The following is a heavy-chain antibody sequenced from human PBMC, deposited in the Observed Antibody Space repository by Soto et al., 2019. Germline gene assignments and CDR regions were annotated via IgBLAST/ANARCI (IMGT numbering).Heavy chain of an antibody. CDR2: INPHSGGT. CDR1: GYTFTGYY. V-gene: IGHV1-2*02. D-gene: IGHD2-2*01. CDR3: ARTSCSSTTCPTTY. J-gene: IGHJ4*02. Sequence: QVQLVQSGAEVKKPGASVKVSCKTSGYTFTGYYIYWVRQAPGQGLEWMGWINPHSGGTDSAQKFQGRVTMTRDTSISTAYMELSRLRSDDTAVYYCARTSCSSTTCPTTYWGQGTLVTVSS.